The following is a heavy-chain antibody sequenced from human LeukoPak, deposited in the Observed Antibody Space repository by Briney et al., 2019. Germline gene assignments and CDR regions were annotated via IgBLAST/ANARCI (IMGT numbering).Heavy chain of an antibody. V-gene: IGHV4-4*02. CDR3: ARVLPGYCSGGSCPYYFDY. CDR2: IYYSGST. D-gene: IGHD2-15*01. Sequence: SETLSLTCALSGGSISSSNWWSWVRQPPGKGLEWIGSIYYSGSTYYNPSLKSRVTISVDTSKNQFSLKLSSVTAADTAVYYCARVLPGYCSGGSCPYYFDYWGQGTLVTVSS. CDR1: GGSISSSNW. J-gene: IGHJ4*02.